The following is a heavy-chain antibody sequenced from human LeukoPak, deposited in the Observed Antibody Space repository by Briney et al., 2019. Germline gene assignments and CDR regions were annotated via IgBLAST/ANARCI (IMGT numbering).Heavy chain of an antibody. D-gene: IGHD3-22*01. CDR1: GGSISSSNW. J-gene: IGHJ4*02. Sequence: PSGTLSLTCAVSGGSISSSNWWSWVRQPPGKGLEWIGEIYHSGSTNYNPSLKSRVTISVDKSKNQFSLKLSSVTAADTAVYYCASKPYYDSRGYYPPLDYWGQGTLVTVSS. V-gene: IGHV4-4*02. CDR3: ASKPYYDSRGYYPPLDY. CDR2: IYHSGST.